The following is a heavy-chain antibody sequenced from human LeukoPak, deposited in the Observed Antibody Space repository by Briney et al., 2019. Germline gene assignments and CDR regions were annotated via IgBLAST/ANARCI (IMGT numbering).Heavy chain of an antibody. V-gene: IGHV3-7*01. CDR2: INQDGSEE. CDR1: GFTFSNFW. D-gene: IGHD6-13*01. J-gene: IGHJ4*02. Sequence: GGSLRLSCVASGFTFSNFWMTWVRQAPGKGLEWVANINQDGSEEYYVDSVKGRFTISRDNAKNSLYLQMNSLRDEDAAVYYCAKGWSDHQYWGQGTLVTVSS. CDR3: AKGWSDHQY.